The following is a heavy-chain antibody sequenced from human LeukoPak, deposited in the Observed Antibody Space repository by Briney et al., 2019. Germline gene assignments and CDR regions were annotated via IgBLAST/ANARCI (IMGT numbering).Heavy chain of an antibody. Sequence: GGSLRLSCAASGFTFGGYTMNWVRQAPGKGLEWVSSISSRSSAIYYADPVKGRFTISRDNAKNSLYLQMNSLRAEATAVYFCARALYYDILTGYQSHSYYFDYWGQGTLVTVSS. CDR3: ARALYYDILTGYQSHSYYFDY. CDR1: GFTFGGYT. V-gene: IGHV3-21*01. J-gene: IGHJ4*02. D-gene: IGHD3-9*01. CDR2: ISSRSSAI.